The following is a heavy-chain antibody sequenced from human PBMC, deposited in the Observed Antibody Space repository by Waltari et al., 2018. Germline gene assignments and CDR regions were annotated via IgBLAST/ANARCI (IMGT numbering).Heavy chain of an antibody. CDR2: IYYSGST. Sequence: QLQLQESGPGLVKPSETLSLTCTVSGGSISSSSYYWGWIRQPPGKGLEWIGSIYYSGSTYYNPSLKSRVTISVDTSKNQFSLKLSSVTAADTAVYYCAREIAVAGIDYWGQGTLVTVPS. V-gene: IGHV4-39*02. D-gene: IGHD6-19*01. CDR3: AREIAVAGIDY. CDR1: GGSISSSSYY. J-gene: IGHJ4*02.